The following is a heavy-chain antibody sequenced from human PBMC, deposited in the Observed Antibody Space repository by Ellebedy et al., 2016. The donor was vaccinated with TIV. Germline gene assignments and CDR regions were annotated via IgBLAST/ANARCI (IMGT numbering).Heavy chain of an antibody. V-gene: IGHV3-7*01. CDR3: ASRITIVRGAIVLRYYDY. CDR1: GFTFRSYW. D-gene: IGHD3-10*01. CDR2: IKQDGSET. J-gene: IGHJ4*02. Sequence: GESLKISCTTSGFTFRSYWMSWIRQAPGKGLEWLANIKQDGSETYYVDSLKGRFTISRDNTKNSLYLQMNSLRAEDTAVYYCASRITIVRGAIVLRYYDYWGQGTLVTVSS.